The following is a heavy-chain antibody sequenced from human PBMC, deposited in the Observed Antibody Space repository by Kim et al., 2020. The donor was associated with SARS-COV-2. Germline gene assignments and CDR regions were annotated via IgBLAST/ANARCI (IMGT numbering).Heavy chain of an antibody. CDR1: GGSFSGYY. CDR2: INHSGST. J-gene: IGHJ6*01. V-gene: IGHV4-34*01. CDR3: ARVGYDFWSGYYLGGMDV. D-gene: IGHD3-3*01. Sequence: SETLSLTCAVYGGSFSGYYWSWIRQPPGKGLEWIGEINHSGSTNYNPSLKSRVTISVDTSKNQFSLKLSSVTAADTAVYYRARVGYDFWSGYYLGGMDV.